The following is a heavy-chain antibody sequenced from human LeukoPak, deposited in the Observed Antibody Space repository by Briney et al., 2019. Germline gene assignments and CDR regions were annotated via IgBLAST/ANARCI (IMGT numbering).Heavy chain of an antibody. V-gene: IGHV3-23*01. CDR3: AKSTGWYSSSWYSTD. CDR2: IGGSGAKT. CDR1: GFTFSSYG. D-gene: IGHD6-13*01. Sequence: PGGSLRLSCEGSGFTFSSYGIHWVRQAPGKGLEWVSAIGGSGAKTHYADSVKGRFTISRDNSNSMLYLQMNSLRDEDTAVYYCAKSTGWYSSSWYSTDWGQGTLVTVSS. J-gene: IGHJ4*02.